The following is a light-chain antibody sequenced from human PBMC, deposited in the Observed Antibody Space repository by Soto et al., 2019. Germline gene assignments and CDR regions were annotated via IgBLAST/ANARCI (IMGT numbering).Light chain of an antibody. J-gene: IGLJ1*01. V-gene: IGLV2-8*01. Sequence: QSALTQPPSASGSPGQSVTISCTGTSSDVGGYNYVSWHQQHPGKAPKLMIYEVSKRPSGVPDRFSGSKSGNTASLTVSGLQAEGEADYYCSSYAGSNNYVFGTGTKLTVL. CDR3: SSYAGSNNYV. CDR2: EVS. CDR1: SSDVGGYNY.